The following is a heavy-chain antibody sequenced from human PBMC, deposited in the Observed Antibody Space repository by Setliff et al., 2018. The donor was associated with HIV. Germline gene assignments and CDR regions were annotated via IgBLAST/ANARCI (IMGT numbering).Heavy chain of an antibody. Sequence: PGGSLRLSCEASGFTFDDYAMYWVRQPPGKGLEWVSLISWDGSKAYYADSVKGRFTISRDNTNNFLFLQMNSLRAEDTAVYYCAKGGRDYNWWDLSYYYYYYMDVWGKGTTVTVSS. D-gene: IGHD4-4*01. J-gene: IGHJ6*03. CDR1: GFTFDDYA. V-gene: IGHV3-43D*04. CDR2: ISWDGSKA. CDR3: AKGGRDYNWWDLSYYYYYYMDV.